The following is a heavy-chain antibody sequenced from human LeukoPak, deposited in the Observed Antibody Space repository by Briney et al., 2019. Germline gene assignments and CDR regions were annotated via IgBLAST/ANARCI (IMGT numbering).Heavy chain of an antibody. V-gene: IGHV4-59*08. CDR1: GGSISSYY. D-gene: IGHD3-10*01. CDR3: ARHLQCGSGSHKSYYFDY. Sequence: SETLSLTCTVSGGSISSYYWSWIRQPPGKGLEWIGYIYYSGSTNYNPSLKSRVTISVDTSKNQFSLKLSSVTAADTAVYYCARHLQCGSGSHKSYYFDYGGQGTLVTVSS. J-gene: IGHJ4*02. CDR2: IYYSGST.